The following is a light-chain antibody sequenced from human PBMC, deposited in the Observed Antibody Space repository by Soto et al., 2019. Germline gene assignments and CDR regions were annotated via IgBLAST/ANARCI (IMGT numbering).Light chain of an antibody. V-gene: IGKV3-20*01. CDR2: GAS. Sequence: EIVLSHSPGTLSLSPGERATLYCRAIQSVSSSYLAWYQQKPGQAPRLLIYGASSRATGIPDRFSGSGSGTDFTLTISRLEPEDFAVYYCQQYGSSPPITFGQGTRLEIK. CDR1: QSVSSSY. CDR3: QQYGSSPPIT. J-gene: IGKJ5*01.